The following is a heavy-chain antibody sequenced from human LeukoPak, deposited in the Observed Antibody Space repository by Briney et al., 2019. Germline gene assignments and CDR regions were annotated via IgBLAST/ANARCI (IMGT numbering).Heavy chain of an antibody. J-gene: IGHJ4*02. CDR3: AKDRGYSSSAIDY. V-gene: IGHV3-66*01. Sequence: GGSLRLSCAASRLTVSSNYMSWVRQAPGKGLEWVSVIYSDGSTYYADSVKGRFTISRDNSKNTLYLQMNSLRAEDTAVYYCAKDRGYSSSAIDYWGQGTLVTVSS. CDR1: RLTVSSNY. D-gene: IGHD6-13*01. CDR2: IYSDGST.